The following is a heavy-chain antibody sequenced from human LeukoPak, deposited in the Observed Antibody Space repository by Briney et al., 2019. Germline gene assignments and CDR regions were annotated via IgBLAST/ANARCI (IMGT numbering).Heavy chain of an antibody. Sequence: SQTLSLTCAISGDTVSSNSTAWNWIRQSPSRGLEWLGRTYYRSKWYNDYTVSVKSRITFNPDISKNQFSLHLNSVTPEDTAVYYCARKRLSADSFDIWGQGTLVTVSS. CDR3: ARKRLSADSFDI. V-gene: IGHV6-1*01. CDR2: TYYRSKWYN. J-gene: IGHJ3*02. D-gene: IGHD4/OR15-4a*01. CDR1: GDTVSSNSTA.